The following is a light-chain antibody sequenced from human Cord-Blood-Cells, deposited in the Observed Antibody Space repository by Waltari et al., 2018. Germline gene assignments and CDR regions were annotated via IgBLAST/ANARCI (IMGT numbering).Light chain of an antibody. CDR2: KAS. V-gene: IGKV1-5*03. Sequence: DIQMTQSPSTLSASVGDRVTITCRASQSISSWLAWYQPKPGKAPKLLIYKASSLESGVPSRFSGSGSGTEFTLTISSLQPDDFATYYCQQYNSYSPYSFGQGTKPEIK. CDR3: QQYNSYSPYS. CDR1: QSISSW. J-gene: IGKJ2*03.